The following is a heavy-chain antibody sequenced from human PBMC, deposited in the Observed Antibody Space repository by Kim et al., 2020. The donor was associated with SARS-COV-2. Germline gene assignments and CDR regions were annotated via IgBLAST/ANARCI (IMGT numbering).Heavy chain of an antibody. J-gene: IGHJ5*02. CDR1: GGSFSGYY. Sequence: SETLSLTCAVYGGSFSGYYWSWIRQPPGKGLEWIGEINHSGSTNYNPSLKSRVTISVDTSKNQFSLKLSSVTAADTAVYYCARAVGSGSYYRDHWFDPWGQGTLVTVSS. V-gene: IGHV4-34*01. CDR2: INHSGST. D-gene: IGHD3-10*01. CDR3: ARAVGSGSYYRDHWFDP.